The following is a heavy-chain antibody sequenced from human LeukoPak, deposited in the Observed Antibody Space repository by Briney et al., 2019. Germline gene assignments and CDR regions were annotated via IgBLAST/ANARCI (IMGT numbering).Heavy chain of an antibody. Sequence: ASVKVSCKASGYTFTTYGISWVRQAPGQGLAWMGWISAYNGNTNYAQKLQGRVTMTTDTSTSTAYVELRSLRSDDTAVYYCARNSSSSGDFDYWGQGTLVTVSS. CDR1: GYTFTTYG. CDR3: ARNSSSSGDFDY. J-gene: IGHJ4*02. V-gene: IGHV1-18*01. CDR2: ISAYNGNT. D-gene: IGHD6-6*01.